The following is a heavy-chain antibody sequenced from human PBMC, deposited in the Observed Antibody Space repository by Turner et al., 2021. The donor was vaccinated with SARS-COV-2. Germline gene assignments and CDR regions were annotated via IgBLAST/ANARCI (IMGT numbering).Heavy chain of an antibody. CDR3: AKVPPSGDYFDY. CDR1: GFTFSIYW. CDR2: IYTDGSRT. V-gene: IGHV3-74*01. Sequence: EVQLVESGGGLVQPGGSLRLSCAASGFTFSIYWMHWVRQAPGKGLVWVSRIYTDGSRTSYADSVKGRFTISRDNAKNTLYLQMNSLRAEDTAVYYCAKVPPSGDYFDYWGQGTLVTVSS. J-gene: IGHJ4*02. D-gene: IGHD6-25*01.